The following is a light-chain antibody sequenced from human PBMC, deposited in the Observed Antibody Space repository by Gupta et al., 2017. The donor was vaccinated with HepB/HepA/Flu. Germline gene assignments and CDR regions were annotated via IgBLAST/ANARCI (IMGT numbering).Light chain of an antibody. CDR3: CSYTSSSTGV. J-gene: IGLJ3*02. V-gene: IGLV2-14*03. CDR2: DVT. CDR1: SSDIGAYDY. Sequence: QSALTQPASVSGSPGQSITISSPGTSSDIGAYDYVSWYQQHPGKAPKLLIYDVTNRPSGVSFRFSGSKSGDTASLTISGLQAEDEANYYCCSYTSSSTGVFGGGTKVTVL.